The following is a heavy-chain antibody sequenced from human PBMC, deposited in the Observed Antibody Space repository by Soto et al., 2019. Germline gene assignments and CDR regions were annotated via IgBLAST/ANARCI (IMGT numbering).Heavy chain of an antibody. CDR1: GFTFSSYA. CDR2: ISYDGSNK. CDR3: ARADRDGYNYGDY. D-gene: IGHD5-12*01. Sequence: QVQLVESGGGVVQPGRSLRLSCAASGFTFSSYAMHWVRQAPGKGLDWVAVISYDGSNKYYADSVKGRFTISRDNSKNTLYLQMNSLRADDTAIYYCARADRDGYNYGDYWCQGSLVTVSS. V-gene: IGHV3-30-3*01. J-gene: IGHJ4*02.